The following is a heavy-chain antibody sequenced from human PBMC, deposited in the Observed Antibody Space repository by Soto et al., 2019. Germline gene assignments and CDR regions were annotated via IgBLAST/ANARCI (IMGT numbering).Heavy chain of an antibody. J-gene: IGHJ6*02. CDR3: ARYFAGGTRDYGVDV. Sequence: GESLKISCQASRYSFTSYWIGWVRQMPGKGLEWVGIIYPDCFDTKYSPSFQGQVTTSADKTISTAYLQWSSLKASDSAMYYCARYFAGGTRDYGVDVWGQGTTVTVSS. CDR2: IYPDCFDT. CDR1: RYSFTSYW. D-gene: IGHD2-15*01. V-gene: IGHV5-51*01.